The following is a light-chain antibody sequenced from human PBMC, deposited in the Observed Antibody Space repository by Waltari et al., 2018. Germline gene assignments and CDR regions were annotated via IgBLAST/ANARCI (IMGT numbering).Light chain of an antibody. CDR2: WAS. V-gene: IGKV4-1*01. CDR1: QTISYSSNNKNY. J-gene: IGKJ1*01. Sequence: DIVMTQSPDSLAVSLGERATINCQSSQTISYSSNNKNYLAWYQKKPGQPPRLLISWASSREYGVPDRFSGSGSGTDFTLTISSLQVEDVAIYYCQQYYSVPLTFGQGTKVGIK. CDR3: QQYYSVPLT.